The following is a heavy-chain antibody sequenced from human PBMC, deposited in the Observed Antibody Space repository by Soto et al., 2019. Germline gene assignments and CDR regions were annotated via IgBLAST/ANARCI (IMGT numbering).Heavy chain of an antibody. CDR3: ARDLITMVRGVIIPLNWFDP. J-gene: IGHJ5*02. CDR1: GYTFTSYG. V-gene: IGHV1-18*04. Sequence: QVQLVQSGAEVKKPGASVKVSCKASGYTFTSYGISWVRQAPGQGLEWMGWISAYNGNTNYAQKLQGRVTMTTDTSTRTAYMELRSLRSDDTAVYYCARDLITMVRGVIIPLNWFDPWGQGTLVTVSS. D-gene: IGHD3-10*01. CDR2: ISAYNGNT.